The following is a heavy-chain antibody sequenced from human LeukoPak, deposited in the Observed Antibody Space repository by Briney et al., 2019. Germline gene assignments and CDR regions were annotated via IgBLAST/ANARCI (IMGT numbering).Heavy chain of an antibody. CDR3: ARGLDYYYGMDV. Sequence: ASEKVSCKASGYTFTSYDINWVRQATGQGLEWMGWMNPNSGNTGYAQKFQGRVTMTRNTSISTAYMELSSLRSEDTAVYYCARGLDYYYGMDVWGQGTTVTVSS. J-gene: IGHJ6*02. CDR2: MNPNSGNT. CDR1: GYTFTSYD. V-gene: IGHV1-8*01.